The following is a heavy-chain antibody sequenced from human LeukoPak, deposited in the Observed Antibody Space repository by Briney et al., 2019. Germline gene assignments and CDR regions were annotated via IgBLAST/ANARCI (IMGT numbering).Heavy chain of an antibody. CDR1: GYTFRGNY. D-gene: IGHD4-11*01. Sequence: ASVKISCKASGYTFRGNYIHWLRQAPGQWLEWMGWIDANNGDTKSAHKFPGRVTMSRDTAISTAYMDLSSLSPDDAAVYYCARDPSSVTLYFFDYWGQGTLVTVSS. V-gene: IGHV1-2*02. CDR3: ARDPSSVTLYFFDY. CDR2: IDANNGDT. J-gene: IGHJ4*02.